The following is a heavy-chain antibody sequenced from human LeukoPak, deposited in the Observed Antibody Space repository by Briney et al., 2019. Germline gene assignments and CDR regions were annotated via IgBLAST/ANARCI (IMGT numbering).Heavy chain of an antibody. V-gene: IGHV3-30*02. Sequence: SGGSLRLSYAASGFTFSSYGMHWVRQAPGKGLEWVGFIRYDGSNKYYADSVKGRFTISRDNAKNSLYLQMNSLRAEDTAVYYCASDGYRVPQDTVEYYYYYMDVWGKGTTVTVSS. J-gene: IGHJ6*03. CDR1: GFTFSSYG. D-gene: IGHD5-24*01. CDR2: IRYDGSNK. CDR3: ASDGYRVPQDTVEYYYYYMDV.